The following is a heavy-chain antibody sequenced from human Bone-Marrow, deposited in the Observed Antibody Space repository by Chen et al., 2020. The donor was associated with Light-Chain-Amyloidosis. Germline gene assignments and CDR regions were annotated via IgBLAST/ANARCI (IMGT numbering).Heavy chain of an antibody. CDR2: ISGDGGNT. CDR3: AKDKPCVFAN. D-gene: IGHD2-8*01. CDR1: GFIFENYA. J-gene: IGHJ4*01. Sequence: EVQLVESGGGVAQPGGSLRLSCVVSGFIFENYAMHWVRQVPGKGLEWLCLISGDGGNTDYADSVKGRFIVSRDKSKNSLYLQMNSLRAEDTAFYYCAKDKPCVFANWGHGTLVTVSS. V-gene: IGHV3-43*02.